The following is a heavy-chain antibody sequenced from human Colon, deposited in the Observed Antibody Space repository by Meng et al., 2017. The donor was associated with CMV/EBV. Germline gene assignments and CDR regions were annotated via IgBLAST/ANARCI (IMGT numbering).Heavy chain of an antibody. V-gene: IGHV3-9*01. CDR2: IYWHSGTI. Sequence: GGSLRLSCAASGFTFSNYWMSWVRQPPGKGLEWVAGIYWHSGTIGYADSVRGRFTISRDNGEKSIYLEMNSLTSEDSALYYCAKDRKGGGEIDYWGQGTLVTVSS. D-gene: IGHD2-21*01. CDR1: GFTFSNYW. J-gene: IGHJ4*02. CDR3: AKDRKGGGEIDY.